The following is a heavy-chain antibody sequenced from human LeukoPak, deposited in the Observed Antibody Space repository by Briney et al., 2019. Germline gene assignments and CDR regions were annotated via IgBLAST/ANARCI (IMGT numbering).Heavy chain of an antibody. CDR2: IFGSGTT. V-gene: IGHV4-59*01. Sequence: SETLSLTCSVSGGSITSYYWSWIRQPPGKGLEWIGYIFGSGTTNYNPSVKSRVTISVDTSKTQFSLKLSSVTAADTAVYYCATWVTSGYYALDVWGQGTTVIVSS. J-gene: IGHJ6*02. CDR1: GGSITSYY. D-gene: IGHD2-21*02. CDR3: ATWVTSGYYALDV.